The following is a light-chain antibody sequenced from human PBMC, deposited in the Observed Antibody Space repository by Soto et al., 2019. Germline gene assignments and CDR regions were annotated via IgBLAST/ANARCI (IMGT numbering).Light chain of an antibody. Sequence: QSVLAQPPSASGTPGQRVTISCSGSSSNIGSNTVNWYQQLAGSLIYGNNNRPSGVPDRFSGSKSGTSASLAITGLQAEDEADYYCQSYDSSLSGYVFGTGTKVTVL. CDR1: SSNIGSNT. V-gene: IGLV1-44*01. J-gene: IGLJ1*01. CDR2: GNN. CDR3: QSYDSSLSGYV.